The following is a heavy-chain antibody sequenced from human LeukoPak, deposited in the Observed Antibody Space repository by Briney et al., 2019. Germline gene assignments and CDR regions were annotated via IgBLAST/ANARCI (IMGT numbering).Heavy chain of an antibody. V-gene: IGHV4-59*12. D-gene: IGHD6-19*01. CDR2: IYYSGST. CDR1: GGSISSYY. J-gene: IGHJ4*02. CDR3: ARGLYKLRYSSGGYYFDY. Sequence: PSETLSLTCTVSGGSISSYYWSWIRQPPGKGLEWIGYIYYSGSTNYNPSLKSRVTISVDTSKNQFSLKLSSVTAADTAVYYCARGLYKLRYSSGGYYFDYWGQGTLVTVSS.